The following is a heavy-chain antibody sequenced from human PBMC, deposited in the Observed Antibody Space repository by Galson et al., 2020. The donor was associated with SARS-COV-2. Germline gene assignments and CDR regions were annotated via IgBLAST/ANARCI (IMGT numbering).Heavy chain of an antibody. Sequence: LSLTCAASGFTVSTNYMSWVRQAPGKGLECVSVIYSGDSTDYADSVKGRFIISRDNFKNTLYLQMNSLRAEDTAVYYCARVGYSSGWYRHWGQGTLVTVSS. J-gene: IGHJ4*02. CDR1: GFTVSTNY. CDR2: IYSGDST. CDR3: ARVGYSSGWYRH. D-gene: IGHD6-19*01. V-gene: IGHV3-53*01.